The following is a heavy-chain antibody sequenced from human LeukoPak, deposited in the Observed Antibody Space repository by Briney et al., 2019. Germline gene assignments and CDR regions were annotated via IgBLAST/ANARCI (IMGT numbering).Heavy chain of an antibody. CDR3: AREGYCGGGTCHSGAHFQH. V-gene: IGHV1-46*01. CDR1: GYTFTTCY. Sequence: GASVTVSCKASGYTFTTCYMHWLRQAPGQGLEWMGIINLSGGGTTYAQNFQGRVTMTRDMSTNTVYMELSSLRSADTAVYYCAREGYCGGGTCHSGAHFQHWGQGTLVTVSS. CDR2: INLSGGGT. D-gene: IGHD2-15*01. J-gene: IGHJ1*01.